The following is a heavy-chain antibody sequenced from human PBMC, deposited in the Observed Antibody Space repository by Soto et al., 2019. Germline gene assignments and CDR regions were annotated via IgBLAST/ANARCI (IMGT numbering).Heavy chain of an antibody. CDR3: ARDTGYTFGSLNY. Sequence: GASVKVSCKASGYTFTDYALHWVRQAPGQRLEWMGWMNAGVGNTLYSQKFQGRITITRDTSASTAYMELNSLKSEDTAIYYCARDTGYTFGSLNYWGPGTLVTVSP. D-gene: IGHD5-18*01. J-gene: IGHJ4*02. CDR1: GYTFTDYA. CDR2: MNAGVGNT. V-gene: IGHV1-3*01.